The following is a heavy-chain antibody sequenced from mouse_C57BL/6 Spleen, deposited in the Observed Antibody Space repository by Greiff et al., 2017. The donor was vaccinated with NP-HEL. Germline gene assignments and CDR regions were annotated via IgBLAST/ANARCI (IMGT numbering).Heavy chain of an antibody. CDR1: GYSITSGYY. J-gene: IGHJ1*03. CDR3: ARALPWYFDV. V-gene: IGHV3-6*01. Sequence: EVQLQQSGPGLVKPSQSLSLTCSVTGYSITSGYYWNWIRQFPGNKLEWMGYISYDGSNNYNPSLKNRISITRDTSKNQFFLKLNSVTTEDTATYYCARALPWYFDVWGTGTTVTVSS. D-gene: IGHD2-1*01. CDR2: ISYDGSN.